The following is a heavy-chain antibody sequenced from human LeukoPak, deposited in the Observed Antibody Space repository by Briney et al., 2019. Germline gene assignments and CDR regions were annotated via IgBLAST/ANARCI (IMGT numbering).Heavy chain of an antibody. D-gene: IGHD2-2*01. V-gene: IGHV3-23*01. J-gene: IGHJ4*02. CDR1: GFTFSSYA. CDR2: ISGSGGST. CDR3: AKVCPHIVVVPAALHY. Sequence: GGSLRLSCAASGFTFSSYAMSWVRQAPGKGLEWVSAISGSGGSTYYADSVKGRFTISRDNSKNTLYLQMNSLRAEDTAVYYCAKVCPHIVVVPAALHYWGQGTLVTVSS.